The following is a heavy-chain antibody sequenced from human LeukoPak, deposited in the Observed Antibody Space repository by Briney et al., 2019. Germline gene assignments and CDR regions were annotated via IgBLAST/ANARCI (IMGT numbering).Heavy chain of an antibody. CDR3: AREVATFENWFDP. D-gene: IGHD3-16*01. V-gene: IGHV1-2*02. J-gene: IGHJ5*02. Sequence: ASVKVSCKASGYTFTCYYMHWVRQAPGQGLEWMGWINPNSGGTNYAQKFQGRVTMTRDTSISTAYMELSRLRSDDTAVYYCAREVATFENWFDPWGQGTLVTVSS. CDR2: INPNSGGT. CDR1: GYTFTCYY.